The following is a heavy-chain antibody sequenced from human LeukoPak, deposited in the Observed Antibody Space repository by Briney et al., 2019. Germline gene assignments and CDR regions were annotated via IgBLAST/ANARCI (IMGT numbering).Heavy chain of an antibody. Sequence: SETLSLTCAVYGGSFSGYYWSWIRQPPGKGLEWIGEINHSGSTNYNPSLKSRVTISVDTSKNQFFLKLSSVTAADTAVYYCARVYYDILTGYSRGRYFDYWGQGTLVTVSS. CDR2: INHSGST. V-gene: IGHV4-34*01. CDR3: ARVYYDILTGYSRGRYFDY. J-gene: IGHJ4*02. D-gene: IGHD3-9*01. CDR1: GGSFSGYY.